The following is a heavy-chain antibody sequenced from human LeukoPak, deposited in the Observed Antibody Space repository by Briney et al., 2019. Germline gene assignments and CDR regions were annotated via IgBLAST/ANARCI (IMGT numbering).Heavy chain of an antibody. D-gene: IGHD3-10*01. V-gene: IGHV4-39*01. CDR1: GGSVSSTTYY. CDR3: ARYVVYGSGKYYFDY. Sequence: SETLSLTCTVSGGSVSSTTYYWSWIRQPPGKGLEWIASINYSGSTNYNPSLKSRVTISVDTSANQFSLKLSSVTAADTAVYYCARYVVYGSGKYYFDYWGQGTLVTVSS. J-gene: IGHJ4*02. CDR2: INYSGST.